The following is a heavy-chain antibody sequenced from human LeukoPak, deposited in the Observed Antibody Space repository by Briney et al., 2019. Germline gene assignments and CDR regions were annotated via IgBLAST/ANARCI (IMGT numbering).Heavy chain of an antibody. CDR3: ASGSYGSIDY. D-gene: IGHD5-18*01. CDR2: ISYDGSYK. CDR1: GFTFISYA. Sequence: GGSLRLSCAASGFTFISYAMHWVRQAPGKGLEWVAIISYDGSYKYFADSVKGRFTISRDNSKSTLYLQMNSLKGEDTAVYYCASGSYGSIDYWGQGTLVTVSS. V-gene: IGHV3-30*04. J-gene: IGHJ4*02.